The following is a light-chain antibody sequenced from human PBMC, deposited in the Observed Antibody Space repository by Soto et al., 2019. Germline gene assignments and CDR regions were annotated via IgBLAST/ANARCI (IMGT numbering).Light chain of an antibody. V-gene: IGLV1-36*01. J-gene: IGLJ2*01. CDR3: AAWDDSLSGSVV. CDR1: SSNIGTKG. Sequence: QSVLTQPPSVSAAPRQRVTISCSGSSSNIGTKGVNWYQQVPGKAPKLLIYYDDLLASGVSDRFSGSKSGTSASLAISGVLPEDEADYYCAAWDDSLSGSVVFGGGTKLTVL. CDR2: YDD.